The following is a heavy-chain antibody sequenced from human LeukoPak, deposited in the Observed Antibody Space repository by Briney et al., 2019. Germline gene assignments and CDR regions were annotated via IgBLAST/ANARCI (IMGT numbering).Heavy chain of an antibody. J-gene: IGHJ4*02. CDR2: ISWNSGSI. V-gene: IGHV3-9*01. Sequence: GGSLRLSCAASGFTFDDYAMHWVRQAPGKGLEWVSGISWNSGSIGYADSVKGRFTISRDNAKNSLYLQMNSLRAEDTAVYYCAKDGRTSGWPDYWGQGTLVTVSS. CDR3: AKDGRTSGWPDY. D-gene: IGHD6-19*01. CDR1: GFTFDDYA.